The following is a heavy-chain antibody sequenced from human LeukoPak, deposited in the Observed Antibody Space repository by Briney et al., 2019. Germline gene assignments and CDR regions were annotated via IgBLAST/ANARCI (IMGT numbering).Heavy chain of an antibody. D-gene: IGHD5-18*01. CDR2: IVVGSGNT. V-gene: IGHV1-58*02. CDR3: AADSLEDTAMAPQFDY. Sequence: ASVKVSCKASGFTFTSSAMQWVRQARGQRLEWIGWIVVGSGNTNYAQKFQERVTITRDMSTSTAYMELSSLRSEGTAVYYCAADSLEDTAMAPQFDYWGQGTLVTVSS. J-gene: IGHJ4*02. CDR1: GFTFTSSA.